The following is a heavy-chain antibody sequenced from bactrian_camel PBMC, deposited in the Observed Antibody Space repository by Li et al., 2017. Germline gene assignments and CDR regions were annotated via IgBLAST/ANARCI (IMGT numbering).Heavy chain of an antibody. CDR2: IHTGGGGT. CDR3: AAGSLRFCNLARHLYHY. Sequence: HVQLVESGGGSVQAGGALRLSCAASGFTISWKCMGWFRQAPGKQREGVASIHTGGGGTYYADSVKGRFTISRDNAKSTLYLQMDSLKPEDTAMYYCAAGSLRFCNLARHLYHYFGKGTQVTVS. D-gene: IGHD1*01. CDR1: GFTISWKC. V-gene: IGHV3S54*01. J-gene: IGHJ4*01.